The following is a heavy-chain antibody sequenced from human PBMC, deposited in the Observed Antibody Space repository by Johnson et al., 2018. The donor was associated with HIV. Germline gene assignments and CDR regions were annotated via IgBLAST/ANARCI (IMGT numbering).Heavy chain of an antibody. CDR3: AKDERQLGGWSHAFDM. D-gene: IGHD7-27*01. V-gene: IGHV3-30*02. J-gene: IGHJ3*02. CDR1: GFNFSNYG. Sequence: QVQLVESGGGLVKPGGSLRLSCAASGFNFSNYGIHWVRQAPGTGLEWVAFIRYDGSNQYYADSVKGPFTISRDNSKNTLYLQMKGLRGEDTAVYYCAKDERQLGGWSHAFDMWGQGTMVTVSS. CDR2: IRYDGSNQ.